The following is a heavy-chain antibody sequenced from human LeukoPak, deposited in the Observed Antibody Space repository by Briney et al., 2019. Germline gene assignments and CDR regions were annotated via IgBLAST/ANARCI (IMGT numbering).Heavy chain of an antibody. J-gene: IGHJ3*02. CDR3: ARGAEIVVVTAIRHDAFDI. V-gene: IGHV4-34*01. D-gene: IGHD2-21*02. CDR1: GGPFSGYY. CDR2: INHSGST. Sequence: SETLSLTCAVYGGPFSGYYWSWIRQPPGKGLEWIGEINHSGSTNYNPSLKSRVTISVDTSKNQFSLKLSSVTAADTAVYYCARGAEIVVVTAIRHDAFDIWGQGTMVTVSS.